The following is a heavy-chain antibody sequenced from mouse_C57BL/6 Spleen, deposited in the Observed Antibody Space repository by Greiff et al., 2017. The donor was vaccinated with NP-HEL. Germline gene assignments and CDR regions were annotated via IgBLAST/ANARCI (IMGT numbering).Heavy chain of an antibody. Sequence: VQLQQPGAELVKPGASVKMSCKASGYTFTSYWITWVKQRPGQGLEWIGDIYPGSGSTNYNEKFKSKATLTVDTSSSTAYMQLSSLTSEDSAVYYCAREGGLLLRSDWYFDVWGTGTTVTVSS. CDR2: IYPGSGST. CDR3: AREGGLLLRSDWYFDV. D-gene: IGHD1-1*01. V-gene: IGHV1-55*01. CDR1: GYTFTSYW. J-gene: IGHJ1*03.